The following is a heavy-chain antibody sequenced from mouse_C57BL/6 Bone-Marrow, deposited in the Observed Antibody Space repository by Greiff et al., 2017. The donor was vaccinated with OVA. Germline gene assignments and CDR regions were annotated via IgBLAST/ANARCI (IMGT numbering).Heavy chain of an antibody. CDR2: IYPRSGNT. CDR1: GYTFTSYG. V-gene: IGHV1-81*01. D-gene: IGHD2-1*01. Sequence: VKLMESGAELARPGASVKLSCKASGYTFTSYGISWVKQRTGQGLEWIGEIYPRSGNTYYNEKFKGKATLTADKSSSTAYMELRSLTSEDSAVYFCARLGSRNYGFAYWGQGTLVTVSA. J-gene: IGHJ3*01. CDR3: ARLGSRNYGFAY.